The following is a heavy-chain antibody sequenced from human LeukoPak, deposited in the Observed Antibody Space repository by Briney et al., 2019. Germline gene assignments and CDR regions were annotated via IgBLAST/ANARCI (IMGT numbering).Heavy chain of an antibody. Sequence: SETQSLTCAVSGGSISSSNWWSWVRQPPGKGLEWIGEIYHSGSTNYNPSLKSRVTISVDTSKNQFSLKLSSVTAADTAVYYCASTPSIAAAFDYWGQGTLVTVSS. J-gene: IGHJ4*02. CDR3: ASTPSIAAAFDY. V-gene: IGHV4-4*02. D-gene: IGHD6-13*01. CDR1: GGSISSSNW. CDR2: IYHSGST.